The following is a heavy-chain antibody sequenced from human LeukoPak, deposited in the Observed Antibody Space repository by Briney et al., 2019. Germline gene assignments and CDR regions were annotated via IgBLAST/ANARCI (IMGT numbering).Heavy chain of an antibody. CDR1: GGSFSGYY. V-gene: IGHV4-34*01. J-gene: IGHJ4*02. D-gene: IGHD6-19*01. CDR3: ARGLAQWLVRAPRDY. CDR2: INHSGST. Sequence: PSETLSLTCAVYGGSFSGYYWSWIRQPPGKGLEWIGEINHSGSTNYNPSLKSGVPISVDTSKNQFSLKLSSVTAADTAVYYCARGLAQWLVRAPRDYWGQGTLVTVSS.